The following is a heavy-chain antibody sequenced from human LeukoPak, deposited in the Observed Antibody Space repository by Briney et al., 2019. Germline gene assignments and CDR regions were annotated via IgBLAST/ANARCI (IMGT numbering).Heavy chain of an antibody. D-gene: IGHD6-19*01. Sequence: PGGSLRLSCAASGFXFSSYWISWVRQAPGKGLEWVANINQEGSEKYYVDSVKGRFTISRDNAKNSLYLQINSLRAEDTAVYFCARDSVAAVYYFNGLDVWGQGTTVTVSS. CDR2: INQEGSEK. CDR3: ARDSVAAVYYFNGLDV. CDR1: GFXFSSYW. V-gene: IGHV3-7*04. J-gene: IGHJ6*02.